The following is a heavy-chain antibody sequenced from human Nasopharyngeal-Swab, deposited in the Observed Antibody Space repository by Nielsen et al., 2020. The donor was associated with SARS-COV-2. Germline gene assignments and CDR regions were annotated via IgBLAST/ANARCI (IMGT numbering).Heavy chain of an antibody. V-gene: IGHV4-59*01. CDR2: IYYSGST. D-gene: IGHD2-15*01. Sequence: GSLRLSCTVSGGSISSYYWSWIRQPPGKGLEWIGYIYYSGSTNYNPSLKSRVTISVDTSKNQLSLKLSSVTAADTAVYYCARDQVYCSGGSCYPYNWFDPWGQGTLVTVSS. CDR1: GGSISSYY. J-gene: IGHJ5*02. CDR3: ARDQVYCSGGSCYPYNWFDP.